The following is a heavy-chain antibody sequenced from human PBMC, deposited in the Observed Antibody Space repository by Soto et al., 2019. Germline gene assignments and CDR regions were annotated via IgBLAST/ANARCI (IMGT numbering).Heavy chain of an antibody. V-gene: IGHV3-23*01. Sequence: LRRSCADSGFTFSSYAMSWVRQAPGKGLEWVSAISCSGGSTYYADSVKGRFTISRDNSKNTLYLQMNSLRAEDTAVYYCAKDRYSSGLFYXWGQGTLVTVSX. D-gene: IGHD6-19*01. CDR3: AKDRYSSGLFYX. J-gene: IGHJ5*02. CDR2: ISCSGGST. CDR1: GFTFSSYA.